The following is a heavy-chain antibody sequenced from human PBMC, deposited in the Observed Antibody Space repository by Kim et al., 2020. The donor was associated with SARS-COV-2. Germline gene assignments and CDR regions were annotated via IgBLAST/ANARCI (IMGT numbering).Heavy chain of an antibody. Sequence: SSSSTIYYADSVKGRFTISRDNAKNSLYLQMNSLRDEDTAVYYCGDGMDVWGQGTTVTVSS. CDR3: GDGMDV. CDR2: SSSSTI. J-gene: IGHJ6*02. V-gene: IGHV3-48*02.